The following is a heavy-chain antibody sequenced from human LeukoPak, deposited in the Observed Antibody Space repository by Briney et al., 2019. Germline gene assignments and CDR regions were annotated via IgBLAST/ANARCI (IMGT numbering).Heavy chain of an antibody. Sequence: AGGSLRLSCAASGFTFDDYAMHWVRQAPGKGLEWVSGISWNSGSIGYADSAKGRFTISRDNAKNSLYLQLNSLRAEDAAVYYCASRGGIAVAVGEFDYWGQGTLVTVSS. CDR2: ISWNSGSI. J-gene: IGHJ4*02. CDR3: ASRGGIAVAVGEFDY. V-gene: IGHV3-9*01. CDR1: GFTFDDYA. D-gene: IGHD6-19*01.